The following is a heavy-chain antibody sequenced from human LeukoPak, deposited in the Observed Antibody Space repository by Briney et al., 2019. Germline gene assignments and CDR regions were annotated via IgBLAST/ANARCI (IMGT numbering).Heavy chain of an antibody. CDR1: GFTFTNYA. J-gene: IGHJ4*02. Sequence: GGSLRLSCAASGFTFTNYAMSWVRQAPGTGLEWVSDISGSGGSTYYADSVKGRFTISRDNSKNTLYLQMNSLRAEDTAVYYCAKEGRVATTWRGGIDYWGQGTLVTVSS. V-gene: IGHV3-23*01. D-gene: IGHD5-12*01. CDR2: ISGSGGST. CDR3: AKEGRVATTWRGGIDY.